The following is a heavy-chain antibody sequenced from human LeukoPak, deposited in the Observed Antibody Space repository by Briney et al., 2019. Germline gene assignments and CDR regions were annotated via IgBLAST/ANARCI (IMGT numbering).Heavy chain of an antibody. D-gene: IGHD3/OR15-3a*01. CDR3: ASVDPLNGSYFDY. CDR1: GGSISSYH. V-gene: IGHV4-59*01. Sequence: SETLSLACTVSGGSISSYHWSWIRQPSGKGLEWIGYIYYSGSTNYNPSLKSRVTISVDTSKNQFSLKLSSVTAADTAVYYCASVDPLNGSYFDYWGQGTLVTVS. CDR2: IYYSGST. J-gene: IGHJ4*02.